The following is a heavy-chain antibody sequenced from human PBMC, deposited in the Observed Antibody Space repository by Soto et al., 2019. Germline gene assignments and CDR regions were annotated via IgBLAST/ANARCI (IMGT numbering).Heavy chain of an antibody. CDR1: GGSINSDPYY. Sequence: QVQLQESGPGLVKPSQTLSLTCSVSGGSINSDPYYWSWIRQHPGKGLEWIGYISSSGSTYYTPSLKIRLTISIDRSKNQFSLKLSSVTAADTAVYYCAKYLSNWVHPWGQGTLVTVSS. J-gene: IGHJ5*02. CDR3: AKYLSNWVHP. V-gene: IGHV4-31*03. D-gene: IGHD2-2*02. CDR2: ISSSGST.